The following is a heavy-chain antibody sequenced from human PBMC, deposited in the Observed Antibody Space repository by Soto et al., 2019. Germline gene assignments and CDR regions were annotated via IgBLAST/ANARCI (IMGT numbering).Heavy chain of an antibody. D-gene: IGHD3-22*01. CDR2: TYYRSKWYN. CDR1: GDRVSSNSAA. CDR3: ARLRDYYDRSRYLSEALDF. Sequence: SQTLSLTCAISGDRVSSNSAAWNWIRRSPSRGLEWLGRTYYRSKWYNDYAVSVKSGITIDPDTAKNQFSLQLNSVTPEDTAVYFCARLRDYYDRSRYLSEALDFWGQGNLVTGFS. V-gene: IGHV6-1*01. J-gene: IGHJ4*02.